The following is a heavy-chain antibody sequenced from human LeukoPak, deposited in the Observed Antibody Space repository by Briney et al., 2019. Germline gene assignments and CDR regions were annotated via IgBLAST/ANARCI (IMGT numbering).Heavy chain of an antibody. D-gene: IGHD2-2*01. V-gene: IGHV3-30*18. J-gene: IGHJ4*02. CDR3: ANHLACGSTSCPPFDY. CDR2: ISSDATNK. CDR1: GFTFSNYG. Sequence: GGSLRLSCAASGFTFSNYGIHWVRQAPGKGLEWVAVISSDATNKYYTDSVKGRFTISRDNSKNTLYLQMNSLRAEDTAVYYCANHLACGSTSCPPFDYWGQGTLVTVSS.